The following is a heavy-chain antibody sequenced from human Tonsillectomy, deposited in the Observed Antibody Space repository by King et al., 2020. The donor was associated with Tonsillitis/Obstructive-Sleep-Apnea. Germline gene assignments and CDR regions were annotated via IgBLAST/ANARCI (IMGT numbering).Heavy chain of an antibody. V-gene: IGHV3-72*01. CDR2: TRNKANSYTT. J-gene: IGHJ4*02. Sequence: VQLVESGGGLVQPGGSLRLSCAASGFTFSDHYMDWVRQAPGKGLEWVGRTRNKANSYTTEYAASVKGRFTISRDDSKNSLYLQMNSLKTEDTAVYYCARFNWNYSFDYWGQGTLVTVSS. CDR1: GFTFSDHY. CDR3: ARFNWNYSFDY. D-gene: IGHD1-7*01.